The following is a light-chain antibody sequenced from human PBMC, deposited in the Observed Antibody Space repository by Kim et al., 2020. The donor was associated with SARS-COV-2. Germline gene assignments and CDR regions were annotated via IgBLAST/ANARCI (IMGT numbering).Light chain of an antibody. CDR3: CSFADYSYV. Sequence: PGQSVTIPCTGTTSNVGAYNYVSWYQQHPGKAPKLMIYDVNERPSGVPDRFSGCKSGNTASLTISGLQAEDEADYYCCSFADYSYVFGIGTKVTVL. J-gene: IGLJ1*01. CDR1: TSNVGAYNY. CDR2: DVN. V-gene: IGLV2-11*01.